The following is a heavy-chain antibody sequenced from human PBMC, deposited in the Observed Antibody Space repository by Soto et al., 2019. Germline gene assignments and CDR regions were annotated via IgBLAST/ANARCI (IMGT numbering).Heavy chain of an antibody. J-gene: IGHJ4*02. Sequence: RLSCAASGLNLSHPWMTWVRQAAGKGLEWVGRIKSKTDGGTADYAAPVKGRFTISRDDSKNTVYLQMNSLKTEDTAVYYCTTGIYYDILTGYHHVAYWGQGTLVTVSS. V-gene: IGHV3-15*01. CDR1: GLNLSHPW. CDR3: TTGIYYDILTGYHHVAY. D-gene: IGHD3-9*01. CDR2: IKSKTDGGTA.